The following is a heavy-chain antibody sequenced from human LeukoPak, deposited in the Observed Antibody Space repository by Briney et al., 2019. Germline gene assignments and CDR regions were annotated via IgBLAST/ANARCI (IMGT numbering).Heavy chain of an antibody. CDR2: INPNSGGT. CDR1: GYTFTDHY. D-gene: IGHD3-22*01. Sequence: ASVKVSCKASGYTFTDHYMHWVRQAPGQGLEWMGWINPNSGGTNSAQKFQGRVTLTRDTSISTAYMELSRLRSDDTAVYYCARGYYDSSDFEYFQHWGQGTLVTVSS. V-gene: IGHV1-2*02. J-gene: IGHJ1*01. CDR3: ARGYYDSSDFEYFQH.